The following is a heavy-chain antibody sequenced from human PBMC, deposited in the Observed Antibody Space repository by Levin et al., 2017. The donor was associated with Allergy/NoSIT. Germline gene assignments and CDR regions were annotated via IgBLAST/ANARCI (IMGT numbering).Heavy chain of an antibody. CDR1: GYTFTSYD. CDR2: MNPNSGNT. V-gene: IGHV1-8*01. CDR3: ATRVVTDGGVFYYGMDG. Sequence: ASVKVSCKASGYTFTSYDINWVRQATGQGLEWMGWMNPNSGNTGYAQKFQGRVTMTRNTSISTAYMELSSLRSEDTAVYYCATRVVTDGGVFYYGMDGWGQGTTVTVSS. D-gene: IGHD2-21*02. J-gene: IGHJ6*02.